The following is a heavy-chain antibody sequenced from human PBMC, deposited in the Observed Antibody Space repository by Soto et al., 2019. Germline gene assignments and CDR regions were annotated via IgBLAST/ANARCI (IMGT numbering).Heavy chain of an antibody. CDR3: AKGTSNNWKNFDY. CDR1: GFTFSSFA. J-gene: IGHJ4*02. D-gene: IGHD1-1*01. V-gene: IGHV3-23*01. Sequence: GGSLRLSCAASGFTFSSFAMSWVRQAPGKGLEWVSTLSGSGASTHYADSVKGRFTISRDNSKNTLYLQMSSLRAEDTAVYFCAKGTSNNWKNFDYWGQGSLVTVSS. CDR2: LSGSGAST.